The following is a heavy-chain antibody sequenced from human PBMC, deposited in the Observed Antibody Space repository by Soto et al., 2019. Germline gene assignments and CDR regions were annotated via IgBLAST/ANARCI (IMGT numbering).Heavy chain of an antibody. CDR1: GYTLTDLS. V-gene: IGHV1-24*01. Sequence: ASVKVSCKVSGYTLTDLSMHWVRQAPGKGLEWMGGFDPEDGETIYAQKFQGRVTMTEDTSTDTAYMELSSLRSEDTAVYYCATDAPYTYCSGGSCYFRPGENAFDIWGQGTMVTVSS. CDR2: FDPEDGET. CDR3: ATDAPYTYCSGGSCYFRPGENAFDI. D-gene: IGHD2-15*01. J-gene: IGHJ3*02.